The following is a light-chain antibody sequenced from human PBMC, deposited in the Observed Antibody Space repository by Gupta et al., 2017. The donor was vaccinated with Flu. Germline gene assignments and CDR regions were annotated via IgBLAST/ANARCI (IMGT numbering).Light chain of an antibody. V-gene: IGKV4-1*01. Sequence: DIVMTQSPDSLAVSLGERATINCKSSQSVLYSSNNKNYLAWYQQKAGQPPKLLIYWASTRESGVPDRFSGSGYGTDFTLTISSLQAEDVAVYYCQQYESSQPITFGGGTKVEIK. CDR3: QQYESSQPIT. CDR1: QSVLYSSNNKNY. CDR2: WAS. J-gene: IGKJ4*01.